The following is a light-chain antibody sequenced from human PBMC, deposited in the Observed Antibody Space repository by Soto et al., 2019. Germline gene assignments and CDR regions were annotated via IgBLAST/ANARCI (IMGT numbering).Light chain of an antibody. J-gene: IGKJ4*02. V-gene: IGKV1-5*01. Sequence: IEVTQYPKSVAAGIEERVTSTSRASQSISNWLAWYQQKTGKAPKLRSSDDSSFESGVPSRFIGIGSGTELTLTGSRLQHDGCATYYGHKYSTYPGTCGRGTKGEI. CDR1: QSISNW. CDR2: DDS. CDR3: HKYSTYPGT.